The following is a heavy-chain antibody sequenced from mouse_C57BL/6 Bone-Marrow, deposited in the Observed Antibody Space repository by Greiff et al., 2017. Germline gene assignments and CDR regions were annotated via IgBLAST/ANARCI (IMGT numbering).Heavy chain of an antibody. D-gene: IGHD1-1*01. CDR2: IYPRDGST. Sequence: VKLRESGPELVKPGASVKLSCKASGYTFTSYDINWVQQRPGQGLEWIGWIYPRDGSTKYNEKFKGKATLTVDTSSSTAYMELHSLTSEDSAVYFCAREDYYGSGGYFDYWGQGTTLTVSS. CDR3: AREDYYGSGGYFDY. CDR1: GYTFTSYD. J-gene: IGHJ2*01. V-gene: IGHV1-85*01.